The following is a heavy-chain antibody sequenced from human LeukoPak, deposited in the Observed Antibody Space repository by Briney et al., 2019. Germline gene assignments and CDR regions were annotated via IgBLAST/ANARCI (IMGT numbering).Heavy chain of an antibody. CDR2: ITTSDGNT. Sequence: GGSLRLSCAASGFTFSSYTMSWVRQAPGKGLEWVSTITTSDGNTYYADSVKGRFTVSRDNSKNTLFLQMNSLRAEDTAVYYCAKDGGLWVSAHWGDSWGRGTLVIVSS. V-gene: IGHV3-23*01. CDR3: AKDGGLWVSAHWGDS. D-gene: IGHD7-27*01. J-gene: IGHJ4*02. CDR1: GFTFSSYT.